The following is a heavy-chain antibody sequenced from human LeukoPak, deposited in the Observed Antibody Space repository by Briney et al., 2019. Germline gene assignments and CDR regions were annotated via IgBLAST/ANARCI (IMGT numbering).Heavy chain of an antibody. CDR3: ARDRGSFLNWFDP. CDR2: ISSDGSHK. CDR1: GFTFSNSG. V-gene: IGHV3-30*03. J-gene: IGHJ5*02. Sequence: GRSLRLSCAASGFTFSNSGMHWVRQAPGKGLEWVALISSDGSHKYYADSVKGRFSISRDNSKNTLYLQMNSLRAEDTAVYYCARDRGSFLNWFDPWGQGSLVTVSS.